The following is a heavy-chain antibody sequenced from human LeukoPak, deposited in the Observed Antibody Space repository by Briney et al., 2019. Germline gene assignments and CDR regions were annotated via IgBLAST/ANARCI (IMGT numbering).Heavy chain of an antibody. CDR3: ARGRRNSSFDP. D-gene: IGHD2/OR15-2a*01. J-gene: IGHJ5*02. V-gene: IGHV4-59*12. CDR1: GGSISSYY. CDR2: IYYSGST. Sequence: SETLSLTCTVSGGSISSYYWSWIRQPPGKGLEWIGYIYYSGSTNYNPSLKSRVTISVDTSKNQFSLKLSSVTAADTAVYYCARGRRNSSFDPWGQGTLVTVSS.